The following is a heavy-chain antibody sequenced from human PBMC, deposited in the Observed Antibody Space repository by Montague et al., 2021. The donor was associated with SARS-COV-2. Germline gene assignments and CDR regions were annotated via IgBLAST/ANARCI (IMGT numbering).Heavy chain of an antibody. CDR2: INHSGST. D-gene: IGHD5-24*01. CDR3: ARRGYSYYYYGMDV. V-gene: IGHV4-34*01. J-gene: IGHJ6*02. CDR1: GGSFSGYY. Sequence: SETLSLTCAVYGGSFSGYYWGWIRQPPGKGLEWIGEINHSGSTNYNPSLKSRVTISVDTSKNQFSLKLSSVTAADTAVYYCARRGYSYYYYGMDVWGRGTTVTVSS.